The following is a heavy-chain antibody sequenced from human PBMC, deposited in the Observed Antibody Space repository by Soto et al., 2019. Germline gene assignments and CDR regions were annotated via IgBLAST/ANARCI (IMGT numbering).Heavy chain of an antibody. D-gene: IGHD6-13*01. CDR1: GGSISSSNW. Sequence: SETLSLTCAVSGGSISSSNWWSWVRQPPGKGLEWIGEIYHSGSTNYNPSLKSRVTISVDKSKNQFSLKLSSVTAADTAVYYCASFAAAGAYNWFDPWGQGTLVTVSS. CDR2: IYHSGST. J-gene: IGHJ5*02. CDR3: ASFAAAGAYNWFDP. V-gene: IGHV4-4*02.